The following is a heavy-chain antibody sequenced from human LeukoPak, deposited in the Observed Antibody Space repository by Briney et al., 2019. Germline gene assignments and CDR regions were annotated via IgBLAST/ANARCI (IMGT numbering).Heavy chain of an antibody. D-gene: IGHD5-18*01. CDR2: ISWDGGST. Sequence: GGSLRLSWAASGFTFDDYAMHWVRQAPGKGLEWVSLISWDGGSTYYADSVKGRFTISRDNSKNSLYLQMNSLRAEDTALYYCAKDRGSIWIHWGYFDYWGQGTLVTVSS. CDR3: AKDRGSIWIHWGYFDY. CDR1: GFTFDDYA. J-gene: IGHJ4*02. V-gene: IGHV3-43D*04.